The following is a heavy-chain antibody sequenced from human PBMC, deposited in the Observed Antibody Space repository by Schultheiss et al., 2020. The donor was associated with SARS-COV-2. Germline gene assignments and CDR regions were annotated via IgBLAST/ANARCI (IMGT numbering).Heavy chain of an antibody. CDR2: IYNSGSP. D-gene: IGHD6-19*01. J-gene: IGHJ6*02. V-gene: IGHV4-31*03. CDR1: GGSITSGAYY. CDR3: ARDLGIAVAGGMDV. Sequence: SETLSLTCTVSGGSITSGAYYWSWIRQHPGKGLEYIGHIYNSGSPAYNPSLKSRVAISKDTSKNQVSLKLTSVTAADTAVYYCARDLGIAVAGGMDVWGQGTTVTVSS.